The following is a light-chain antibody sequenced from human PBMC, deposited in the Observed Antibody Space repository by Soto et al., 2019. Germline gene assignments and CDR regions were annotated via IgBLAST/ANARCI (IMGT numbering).Light chain of an antibody. CDR2: KVS. Sequence: DIVMTQSPLSLPVTLGQPASISWPCRQSLVFTDGNTYSNWFQQRPGQPPRRLSYKVSHRDSGVPDRFSGSGSGTDFTLKISRVEADDVGIYYCMQGTHWPQTFGQGTKVDIK. J-gene: IGKJ1*01. CDR1: QSLVFTDGNTY. CDR3: MQGTHWPQT. V-gene: IGKV2-30*01.